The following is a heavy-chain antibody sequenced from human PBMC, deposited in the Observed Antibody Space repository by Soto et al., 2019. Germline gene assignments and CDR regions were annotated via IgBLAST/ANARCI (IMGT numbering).Heavy chain of an antibody. V-gene: IGHV1-3*01. CDR1: GYRFTSQT. Sequence: QVPLVQSGAEVKKPGASVRVSCKASGYRFTSQTIHWVRQAPGQRPEWMGWIIVGSGNTRYSQNLQGRLTITRDTSANTVYMDLSSLRSEDTAVYYCARLRFCGGDTCYPLDIWGQGTNVIVSS. D-gene: IGHD2-21*01. CDR3: ARLRFCGGDTCYPLDI. J-gene: IGHJ3*02. CDR2: IIVGSGNT.